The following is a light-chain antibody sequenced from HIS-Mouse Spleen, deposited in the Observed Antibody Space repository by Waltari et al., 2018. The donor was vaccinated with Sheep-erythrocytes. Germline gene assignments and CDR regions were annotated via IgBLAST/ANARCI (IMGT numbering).Light chain of an antibody. Sequence: SYELTQPPSVSVSSGQTASITCSGDKLADKYAYWYQQMPGQSPVLVIYQDSKRPSGIPERFSSSNSRNTATLTISETQAMDEADYYCQAWDSSTAVFGGGTKLTVL. V-gene: IGLV3-1*01. CDR2: QDS. CDR1: KLADKY. CDR3: QAWDSSTAV. J-gene: IGLJ2*01.